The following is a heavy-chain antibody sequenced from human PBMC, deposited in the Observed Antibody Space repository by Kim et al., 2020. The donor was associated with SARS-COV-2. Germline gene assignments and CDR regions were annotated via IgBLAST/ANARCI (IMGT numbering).Heavy chain of an antibody. CDR3: AKGVGYCSGGSCDYYYYMDV. CDR2: ISGSGGST. V-gene: IGHV3-23*01. J-gene: IGHJ6*03. Sequence: GGSLRLSCAASGFTFSSYAMSWVRQAPGKGLEWVSAISGSGGSTYYADSVKGRFTISRDNSKNTLYLQMNSLRAEDTAVYYCAKGVGYCSGGSCDYYYYMDVWGKGTTVTVSS. D-gene: IGHD2-15*01. CDR1: GFTFSSYA.